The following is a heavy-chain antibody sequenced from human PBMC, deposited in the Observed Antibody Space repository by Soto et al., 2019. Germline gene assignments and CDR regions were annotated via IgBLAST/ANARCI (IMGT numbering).Heavy chain of an antibody. Sequence: QVQLVESGGGVVQPGRSLRLSCAASGFTFSSYGMHWVRQAPGKGLEWVAVIWYDGSNKYYADSVKGRFTISRDNSKNTLYLQMNRLRAEYTAVYYCERDRWDRARMGVYYYMDVWGKGTTVTVSS. V-gene: IGHV3-33*01. J-gene: IGHJ6*03. D-gene: IGHD1-26*01. CDR3: ERDRWDRARMGVYYYMDV. CDR1: GFTFSSYG. CDR2: IWYDGSNK.